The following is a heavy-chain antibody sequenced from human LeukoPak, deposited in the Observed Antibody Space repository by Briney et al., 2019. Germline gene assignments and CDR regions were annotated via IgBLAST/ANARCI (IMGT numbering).Heavy chain of an antibody. CDR2: ISGSGAKA. CDR3: AKDPMWFGEGDYKYYMDV. V-gene: IGHV3-23*01. CDR1: KFTFSTSA. J-gene: IGHJ6*03. D-gene: IGHD3-10*01. Sequence: GGSLRLSCAAPKFTFSTSALSWVRQAPGRGLEWVSGISGSGAKAYYSDSVKGRFTISRDNSKSILYLQMNSLRVEDTALYYCAKDPMWFGEGDYKYYMDVWGKGTTVTVSS.